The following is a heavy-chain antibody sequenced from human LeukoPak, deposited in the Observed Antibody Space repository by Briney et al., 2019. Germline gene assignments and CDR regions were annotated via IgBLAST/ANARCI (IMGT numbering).Heavy chain of an antibody. J-gene: IGHJ4*02. Sequence: GGSLRLSCAASGFTFSSYAMHWVRQAPGKGLEYVSAISSNGGSTYYANSVKGRFTISRDNSKNTLYLQMGRLRAEDMAVYYCARVAAIAGWFDYWGQGTLVTVSS. CDR2: ISSNGGST. D-gene: IGHD2-2*01. CDR1: GFTFSSYA. CDR3: ARVAAIAGWFDY. V-gene: IGHV3-64*01.